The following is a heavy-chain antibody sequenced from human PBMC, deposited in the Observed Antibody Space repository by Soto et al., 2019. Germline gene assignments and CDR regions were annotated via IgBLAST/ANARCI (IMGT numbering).Heavy chain of an antibody. D-gene: IGHD3-22*01. CDR1: GGSISSYY. CDR3: ARGIDSSGSLYFDY. V-gene: IGHV4-59*01. CDR2: IYYSGST. Sequence: SLTCTVSGGSISSYYWSWIRQPPGKGLEWIGYIYYSGSTNYNPSLKSRVTISVDTSKNQFSLKLSSVTAADTAVYYCARGIDSSGSLYFDYWGQGTLVTVSS. J-gene: IGHJ4*02.